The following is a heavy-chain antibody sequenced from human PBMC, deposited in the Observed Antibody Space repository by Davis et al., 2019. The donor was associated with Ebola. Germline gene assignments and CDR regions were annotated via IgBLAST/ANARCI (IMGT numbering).Heavy chain of an antibody. Sequence: SETLSLTCTVSGGSISSYYWSWIRQPPGKGLEWIGYIYYSGSTNYNPSLKSRVTISVDTSKNQFSLTLTSVSAADTAVYYCARTTLTSISDAGLGYNFFAPWGQGTLVTVSS. V-gene: IGHV4-59*12. D-gene: IGHD2-21*02. CDR1: GGSISSYY. CDR2: IYYSGST. CDR3: ARTTLTSISDAGLGYNFFAP. J-gene: IGHJ5*02.